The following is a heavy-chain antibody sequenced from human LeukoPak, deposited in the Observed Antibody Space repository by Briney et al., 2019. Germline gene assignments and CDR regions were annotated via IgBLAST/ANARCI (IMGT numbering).Heavy chain of an antibody. D-gene: IGHD6-19*01. J-gene: IGHJ2*01. CDR1: GGSFSGYY. V-gene: IGHV4-34*01. CDR3: ARVLEGSSGQHWYFDL. Sequence: SETLSLTCAVYGGSFSGYYWSWIRQPPGKGLEWTEEINHSGSTNYNPSLKSRVTISVDTSKNQFSLRLSSVTAADTAVYYCARVLEGSSGQHWYFDLWGRGTLVTVSS. CDR2: INHSGST.